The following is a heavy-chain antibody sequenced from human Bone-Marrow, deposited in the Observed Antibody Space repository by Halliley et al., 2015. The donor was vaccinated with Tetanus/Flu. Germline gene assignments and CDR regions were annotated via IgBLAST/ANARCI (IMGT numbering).Heavy chain of an antibody. J-gene: IGHJ4*02. CDR3: ARAGSSGWLVS. Sequence: TLSLTCTVSGGSISSDYWSWIRQPPGQGLEWIGYIYYSGSTDYNSSLKRRVTISLDTSKHQFSLKVRSVTAADTAVYYCARAGSSGWLVSWGQGALVSVSS. CDR2: IYYSGST. CDR1: GGSISSDY. V-gene: IGHV4-59*01. D-gene: IGHD3-22*01.